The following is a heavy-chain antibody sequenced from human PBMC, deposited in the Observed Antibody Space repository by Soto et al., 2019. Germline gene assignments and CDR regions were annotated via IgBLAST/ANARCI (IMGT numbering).Heavy chain of an antibody. V-gene: IGHV1-2*02. J-gene: IGHJ3*02. CDR2: INPNSGGT. CDR1: GYTFNEYY. Sequence: ASVKVSCKTSGYTFNEYYIHWMRQVPGQGPEWMGWINPNSGGTKFAKKFQGGITMTSDTSISTAYMELSRLRSDDTAVYYCARRRGATKTPDLAFDIWGQ. D-gene: IGHD5-12*01. CDR3: ARRRGATKTPDLAFDI.